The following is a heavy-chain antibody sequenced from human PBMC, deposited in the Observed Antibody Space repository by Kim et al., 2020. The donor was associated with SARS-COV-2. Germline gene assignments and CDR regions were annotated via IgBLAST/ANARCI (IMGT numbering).Heavy chain of an antibody. D-gene: IGHD3-10*01. J-gene: IGHJ3*02. CDR2: IYYSGST. CDR3: ARDRPGGGGDALAI. CDR1: GGSISSYY. Sequence: SETLSLTCTVSGGSISSYYWSWIRQPPGKGLEWIGYIYYSGSTNYNPSLKSRVTISVDTSKNQFSLKLSSVTAADTAVYYCARDRPGGGGDALAICVEGT. V-gene: IGHV4-59*01.